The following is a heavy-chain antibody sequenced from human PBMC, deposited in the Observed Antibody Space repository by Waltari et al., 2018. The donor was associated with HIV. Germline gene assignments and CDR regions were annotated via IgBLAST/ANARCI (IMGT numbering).Heavy chain of an antibody. CDR2: IKQDGRKK. Sequence: EVLLVESGGGLVQPGGSLRLSCAASRFTFSNYWMNWVRQAPGKGLEGVANIKQDGRKKYYAQSVKGRFAISRDNAKNSLELQMKSLRAEDTAVYYCARSWDYGDNYDYWGQGTLVTVSS. D-gene: IGHD4-17*01. CDR1: RFTFSNYW. V-gene: IGHV3-7*01. CDR3: ARSWDYGDNYDY. J-gene: IGHJ4*02.